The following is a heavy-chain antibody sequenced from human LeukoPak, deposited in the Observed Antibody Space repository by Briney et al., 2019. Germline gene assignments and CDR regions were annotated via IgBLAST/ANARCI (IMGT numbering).Heavy chain of an antibody. D-gene: IGHD1-26*01. CDR2: IYYSGST. V-gene: IGHV4-39*01. CDR3: ARLGATGHY. CDR1: GGSLSSSSYY. J-gene: IGHJ4*02. Sequence: SETLSLTCTVSGGSLSSSSYYWGCIRQPPGKGLECIGSIYYSGSTYYNPSIKSRVTISVDTSNNQSSLKLSSVTAADTAVYYCARLGATGHYWGQGTLVTVSS.